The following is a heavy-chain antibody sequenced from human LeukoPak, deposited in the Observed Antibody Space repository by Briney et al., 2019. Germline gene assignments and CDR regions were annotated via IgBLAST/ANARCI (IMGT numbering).Heavy chain of an antibody. J-gene: IGHJ5*02. D-gene: IGHD6-13*01. CDR2: IYYSGST. V-gene: IGHV4-39*01. CDR1: GGSISSSSYY. Sequence: KPSETLSLTCTVSGGSISSSSYYWGWIRQPPGKGLEWIGSIYYSGSTYYNPSLKSRVTISVDTSKNQFSLKLSSVTAADTAVYYCARQLCLEQNCARFSSSWYSGWFDPWGQGTLVTVSS. CDR3: ARQLCLEQNCARFSSSWYSGWFDP.